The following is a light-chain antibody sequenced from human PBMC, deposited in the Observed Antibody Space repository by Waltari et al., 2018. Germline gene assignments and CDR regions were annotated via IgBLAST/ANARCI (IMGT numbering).Light chain of an antibody. CDR2: AAS. J-gene: IGKJ1*01. V-gene: IGKV1-39*01. CDR3: QQSYSTPRT. CDR1: QSISSY. Sequence: DIQMTQSPSSLSASVGDRVTLTCRASQSISSYLNWYQKKPGKAPKLLIYAASRLQSGVPSRFSGSGSGTDFTLTISSLQPEDFATYYCQQSYSTPRTFGQGTKVEIK.